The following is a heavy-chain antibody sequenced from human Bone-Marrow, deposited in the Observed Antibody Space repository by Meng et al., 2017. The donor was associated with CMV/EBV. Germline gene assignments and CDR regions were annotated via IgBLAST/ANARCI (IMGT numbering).Heavy chain of an antibody. CDR1: GYSFTSYG. J-gene: IGHJ5*02. D-gene: IGHD1-14*01. Sequence: GGSLRLSCKGSGYSFTSYGIGWVRQMPGKGLEWMGIIYPGDSDTRYSPSFQGQVTISADKSISTAYLQLSSLKASDTAMYYCARRYNWNHQGWFDPWGQGNLVTVSS. V-gene: IGHV5-51*01. CDR3: ARRYNWNHQGWFDP. CDR2: IYPGDSDT.